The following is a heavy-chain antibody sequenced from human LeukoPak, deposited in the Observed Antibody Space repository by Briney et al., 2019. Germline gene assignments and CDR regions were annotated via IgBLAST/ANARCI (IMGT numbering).Heavy chain of an antibody. D-gene: IGHD4/OR15-4a*01. J-gene: IGHJ4*02. CDR3: ARLAEGDRGLYYFDY. CDR2: IYYSGST. CDR1: GGSIRSFY. Sequence: PSETLSLTCTVSGGSIRSFYWSWIRQPPGKGLEWIGSIYYSGSTYYNPSLKSRVTISVDTSKNQFSLKLSSVTAADTAVYYCARLAEGDRGLYYFDYWGQGTLVTVSS. V-gene: IGHV4-39*01.